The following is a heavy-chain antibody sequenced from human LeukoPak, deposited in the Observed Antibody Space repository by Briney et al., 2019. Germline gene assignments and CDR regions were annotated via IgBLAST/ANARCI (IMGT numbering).Heavy chain of an antibody. CDR1: GGSISSYY. V-gene: IGHV4-4*07. D-gene: IGHD3-10*01. Sequence: SETLSLTCTVSGGSISSYYGSWIRQPAGKGLEWIGRIYTSGSTNYNPSLKSRVTMSVDTSKNQFSLKLSSVTAADTAVYYCARVGRGLLWFGEADRNWFDPWGQGTLVTVSS. CDR2: IYTSGST. CDR3: ARVGRGLLWFGEADRNWFDP. J-gene: IGHJ5*02.